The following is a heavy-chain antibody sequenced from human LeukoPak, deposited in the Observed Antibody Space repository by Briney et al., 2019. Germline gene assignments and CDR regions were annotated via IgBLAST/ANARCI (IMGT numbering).Heavy chain of an antibody. Sequence: GGSLRLSCAASGLSFSSYAMTWVRQAPGKGMDWVSGISGGGGSTKYADSVKGRFTISRDNSKNTLYLQMNSLRAEDTAVYYCAKRLVAYNAFDIWGQGTMVTVSS. J-gene: IGHJ3*02. V-gene: IGHV3-23*01. CDR3: AKRLVAYNAFDI. CDR2: ISGGGGST. D-gene: IGHD5-12*01. CDR1: GLSFSSYA.